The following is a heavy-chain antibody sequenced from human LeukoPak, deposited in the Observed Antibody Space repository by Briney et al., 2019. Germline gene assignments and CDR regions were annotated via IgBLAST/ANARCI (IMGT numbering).Heavy chain of an antibody. D-gene: IGHD5-18*01. J-gene: IGHJ4*02. CDR1: SGSISSYY. CDR2: IYYSGIT. V-gene: IGHV4-59*08. Sequence: SETLSLTCTVSSGSISSYYWSWIRQPPGKGLEWIGYIYYSGITEYSPSLKGRVTISVETSKNQFSLRLSSVTAADAAVYYCARHAADTVMLDNWGQGILVTVSS. CDR3: ARHAADTVMLDN.